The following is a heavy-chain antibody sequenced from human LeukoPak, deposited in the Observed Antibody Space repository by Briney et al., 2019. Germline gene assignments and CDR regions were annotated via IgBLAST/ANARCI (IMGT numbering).Heavy chain of an antibody. CDR3: VRDRLPYCSSTSCSGEGMDV. CDR1: GFTFSSYD. CDR2: IGAAGDT. J-gene: IGHJ6*02. D-gene: IGHD2-2*01. Sequence: GGSLRLSCAASGFTFSSYDMHWVRQATGKGLEWVSAIGAAGDTFYPGSEKGRFTISRENAKNSLYLQLNSLRAEDTTVYYCVRDRLPYCSSTSCSGEGMDVWGQGTTVTVSS. V-gene: IGHV3-13*01.